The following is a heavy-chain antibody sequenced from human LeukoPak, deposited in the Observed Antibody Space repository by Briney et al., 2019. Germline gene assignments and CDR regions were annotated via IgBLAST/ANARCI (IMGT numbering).Heavy chain of an antibody. CDR1: GFTFSSYA. J-gene: IGHJ6*03. CDR2: IGGSGGTT. Sequence: PGGSLRLSCAASGFTFSSYAVSWVRQAPGKGPEWVSSIGGSGGTTYYADSVKGRFTFSTDNSKNTLYLQMNSLRAEDTAVYYCAKAPATGEGYYYYYMDVWGKGTTVTVSS. CDR3: AKAPATGEGYYYYYMDV. V-gene: IGHV3-23*01. D-gene: IGHD7-27*01.